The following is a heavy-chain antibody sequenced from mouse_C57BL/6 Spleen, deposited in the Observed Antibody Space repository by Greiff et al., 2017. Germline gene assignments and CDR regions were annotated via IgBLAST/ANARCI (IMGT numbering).Heavy chain of an antibody. J-gene: IGHJ2*01. D-gene: IGHD4-1*01. CDR1: GYAFSSYW. Sequence: QVQLKESGAELVKPGASVKISCKASGYAFSSYWMNWVKQRPGKGLEWIGQIYPGDGDTNDNGKFKGKATLTADKSSSTAYMQLSSLTSEDSAVYFCARANWDHYFDYWGQGTTLTVSS. V-gene: IGHV1-80*01. CDR3: ARANWDHYFDY. CDR2: IYPGDGDT.